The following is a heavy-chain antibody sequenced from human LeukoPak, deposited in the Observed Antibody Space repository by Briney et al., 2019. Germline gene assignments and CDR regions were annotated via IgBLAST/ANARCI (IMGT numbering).Heavy chain of an antibody. CDR1: GFTVSSNY. CDR2: IYGGGST. J-gene: IGHJ4*02. CDR3: ARDRVLHYFDY. V-gene: IGHV3-53*01. D-gene: IGHD3-16*01. Sequence: GGSLRLSCAASGFTVSSNYMSWVRQAPGKGLEWVSVIYGGGSTKYADSVKGRFTTSRDNSKNTLYLQMNSLRAEDTAVYYCARDRVLHYFDYWGQGALVTVSS.